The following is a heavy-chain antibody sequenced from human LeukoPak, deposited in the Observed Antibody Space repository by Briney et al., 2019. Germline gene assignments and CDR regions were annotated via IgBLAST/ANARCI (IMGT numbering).Heavy chain of an antibody. CDR1: GFTFSDYY. CDR2: ISSSESTT. CDR3: ARDIGGTAATDYYYGMDV. Sequence: PGGSLRLSCAASGFTFSDYYMSWIRQAPGKGLGWISYISSSESTTYYADSVKGRFTISRDNAKSSLDLQMNSLRAEDSAVYYCARDIGGTAATDYYYGMDVWGQGTTVTVSS. V-gene: IGHV3-11*01. D-gene: IGHD2-15*01. J-gene: IGHJ6*02.